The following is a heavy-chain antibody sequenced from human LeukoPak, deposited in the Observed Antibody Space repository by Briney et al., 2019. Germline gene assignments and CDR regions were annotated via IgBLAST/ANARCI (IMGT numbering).Heavy chain of an antibody. CDR1: GFTFSSYT. CDR2: ISGGSSYI. CDR3: ARDGDYDILIGFNRFDP. V-gene: IGHV3-21*01. Sequence: PGGSLRLSCAASGFTFSSYTMNWVRQAPGKGLEWVSSISGGSSYIYYADSVKGRFTISRHNANNSLYLQMDSLRAEDTAVYYCARDGDYDILIGFNRFDPWGQGTLVTVSS. D-gene: IGHD3-9*01. J-gene: IGHJ5*02.